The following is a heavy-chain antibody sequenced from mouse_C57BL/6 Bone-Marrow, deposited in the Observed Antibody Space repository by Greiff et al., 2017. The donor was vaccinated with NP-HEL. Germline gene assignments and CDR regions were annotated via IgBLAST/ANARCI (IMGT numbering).Heavy chain of an antibody. V-gene: IGHV1-69*01. D-gene: IGHD1-1*01. CDR2: IDPSDSYT. Sequence: QVQLQQPGAELVMPGASVKLSCKASGYTFTSYWMHWVKQRPGQGLEWIGEIDPSDSYTNYNQQFKGKSTLTVDKSSSTAYMQLSSLTSEDSAVYYCARGGVITNLYFDYWGQGTTLTVSS. CDR3: ARGGVITNLYFDY. CDR1: GYTFTSYW. J-gene: IGHJ2*01.